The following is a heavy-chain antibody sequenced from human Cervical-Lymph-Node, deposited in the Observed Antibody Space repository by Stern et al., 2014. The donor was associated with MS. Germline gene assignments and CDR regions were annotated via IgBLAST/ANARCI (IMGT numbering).Heavy chain of an antibody. J-gene: IGHJ5*02. CDR2: ISAYHGNT. V-gene: IGHV1-18*01. Sequence: QVQLVQSGAEVKKPGASVKVPCQASGYTFTSYGISCVRQAPGQGLEWMGRISAYHGNTNHSQKLQGRVTMTTDTSTSTAYMELRSLRSDDTAVYYCARTRGGGDNWFDPWGQGTLVTVSS. CDR3: ARTRGGGDNWFDP. CDR1: GYTFTSYG. D-gene: IGHD3-10*01.